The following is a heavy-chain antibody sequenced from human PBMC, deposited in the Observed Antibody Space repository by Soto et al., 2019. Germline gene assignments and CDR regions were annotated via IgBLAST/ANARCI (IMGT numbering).Heavy chain of an antibody. CDR1: GGTFSSYT. CDR2: IIPILGIA. J-gene: IGHJ6*03. D-gene: IGHD3-3*01. CDR3: ARDLGPYYDFCSGYQYYYYYYYMDV. Sequence: QVQLVQSGAEVKKPGSSVKVSCKASGGTFSSYTISWVRQAPGQGLEWMGRIIPILGIANYAQKYQGRGTITAYKSTSTSYIELSSLRSEDTAVYYCARDLGPYYDFCSGYQYYYYYYYMDVWGKGTTVTVSS. V-gene: IGHV1-69*08.